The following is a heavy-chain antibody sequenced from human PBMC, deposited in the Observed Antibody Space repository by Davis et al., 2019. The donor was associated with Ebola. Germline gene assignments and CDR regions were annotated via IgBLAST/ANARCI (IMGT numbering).Heavy chain of an antibody. CDR3: ARGAGAITMIVVVAQYYFDY. J-gene: IGHJ4*02. V-gene: IGHV3-11*01. CDR1: GFTFSYYY. D-gene: IGHD3-22*01. Sequence: GESLKISCAASGFTFSYYYMSWIRQAPGKGLEWVSYISSSGSIIYYADSVKGRFTISRDNAKNSLYLQMNSLRAEDTAVYYCARGAGAITMIVVVAQYYFDYWGQGTLVTVSS. CDR2: ISSSGSII.